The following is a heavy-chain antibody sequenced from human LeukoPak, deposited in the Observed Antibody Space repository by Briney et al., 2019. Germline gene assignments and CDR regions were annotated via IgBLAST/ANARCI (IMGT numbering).Heavy chain of an antibody. J-gene: IGHJ4*02. V-gene: IGHV1-69*06. CDR3: ATPRYCSSTSCYALMD. CDR1: GGTFSSYA. Sequence: ASVKVSCKAAGGTFSSYAISWVRQAPGQGLEWMGWIIPIFGTANYAQKFQGRVTITADKSTSKAYMELSSLRSEDTAVYYCATPRYCSSTSCYALMDWGQGTLVTVSS. D-gene: IGHD2-2*01. CDR2: IIPIFGTA.